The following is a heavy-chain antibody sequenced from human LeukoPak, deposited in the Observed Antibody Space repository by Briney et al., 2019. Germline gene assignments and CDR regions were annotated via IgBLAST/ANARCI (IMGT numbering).Heavy chain of an antibody. J-gene: IGHJ3*02. CDR2: ISSSGSTI. V-gene: IGHV3-11*01. CDR3: ARSARERLDAFDI. D-gene: IGHD5-24*01. Sequence: GGSLRLSCAASGFTVSDYSMAWVRQAPGKGLEWVSYISSSGSTIYYADSVKGRFTISRDNAKNSLYLQMNSLRAEDTAVYYCARSARERLDAFDIWGQGTMVTVSS. CDR1: GFTVSDYS.